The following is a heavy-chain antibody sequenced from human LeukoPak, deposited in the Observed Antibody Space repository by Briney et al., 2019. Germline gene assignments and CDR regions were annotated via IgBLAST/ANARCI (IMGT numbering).Heavy chain of an antibody. CDR3: ARDNYGSGSYYY. V-gene: IGHV4-31*03. CDR1: DGSISSGGYY. CDR2: IYYSGST. Sequence: SETLSLTCTVSDGSISSGGYYWSWIRQHPGKGLEWIGYIYYSGSTYYNPSLKSRVTISVDTSKNQFSLKLSSVTAADTAVYYCARDNYGSGSYYYWGQGTLVTVSS. J-gene: IGHJ4*02. D-gene: IGHD3-10*01.